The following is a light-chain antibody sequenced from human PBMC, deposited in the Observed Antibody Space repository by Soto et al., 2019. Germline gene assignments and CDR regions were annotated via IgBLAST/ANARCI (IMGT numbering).Light chain of an antibody. J-gene: IGKJ1*01. CDR2: DAS. CDR1: QGISNY. CDR3: QQYNSYPWT. Sequence: IQVTQSPSSLSASVGDRVTITGLSIQGISNYLAWYQQKPGKAPKLLIYDASSLESGVPSRFSGSGSGTEFTLTITSLQPDDFATYYCQQYNSYPWTFGQGTKVDIK. V-gene: IGKV1-13*02.